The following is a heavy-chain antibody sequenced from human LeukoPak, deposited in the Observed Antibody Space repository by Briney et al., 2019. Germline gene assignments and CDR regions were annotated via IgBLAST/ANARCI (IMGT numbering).Heavy chain of an antibody. J-gene: IGHJ4*02. Sequence: GGSLRLSCAASGFTFSSYGMHWVRQAPGKGLEWVAFIRYDGSNKYYADSVKGRFTISRDNSKNTLYLQMNTLRAEDTAVYYCAKLMVRGAYWGQGTLVTVSS. CDR2: IRYDGSNK. CDR1: GFTFSSYG. CDR3: AKLMVRGAY. V-gene: IGHV3-30*02. D-gene: IGHD3-10*01.